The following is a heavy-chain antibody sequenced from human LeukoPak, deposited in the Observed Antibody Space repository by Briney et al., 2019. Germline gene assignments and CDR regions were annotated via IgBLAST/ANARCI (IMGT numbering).Heavy chain of an antibody. CDR1: GGTFSSYA. V-gene: IGHV1-69*04. Sequence: GASVKVSCKASGGTFSSYAISWVRQAPGQGLEWVGRIIPILGIANYAQKFQGRVTITADKSTSTAYMELSSLRSEDTAVYYCATEVDTAMVFDYWGQGTLVTVSS. J-gene: IGHJ4*02. CDR2: IIPILGIA. D-gene: IGHD5-18*01. CDR3: ATEVDTAMVFDY.